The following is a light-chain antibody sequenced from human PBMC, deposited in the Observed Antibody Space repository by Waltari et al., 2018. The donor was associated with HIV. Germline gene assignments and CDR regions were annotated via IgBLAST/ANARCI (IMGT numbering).Light chain of an antibody. V-gene: IGLV1-40*01. Sequence: QSVLTQPPSVSGAPGQRVTISCTGSSSNIGAGYDVHWYQQLPGTAPKLLIYGNKYRPSGVPDRFSGSKSGTSASLAITGLQAEDEADYYCQSYDSRLSGSVVFGGGTKVTVL. CDR2: GNK. J-gene: IGLJ2*01. CDR1: SSNIGAGYD. CDR3: QSYDSRLSGSVV.